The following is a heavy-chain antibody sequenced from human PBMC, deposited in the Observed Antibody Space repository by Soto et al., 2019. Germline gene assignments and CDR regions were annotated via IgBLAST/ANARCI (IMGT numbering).Heavy chain of an antibody. J-gene: IGHJ6*02. V-gene: IGHV3-13*01. CDR2: IGTAGDT. CDR1: GFTFSSYD. Sequence: GGSLRLSCAASGFTFSSYDMHWVRQATGKGLEWVSAIGTAGDTYYPGSVKGRFTISRENAKNSLYLQMNSLRAEDTAVYYCARDLIVGATLPTYGMDVWGQGTTVTVS. CDR3: ARDLIVGATLPTYGMDV. D-gene: IGHD1-26*01.